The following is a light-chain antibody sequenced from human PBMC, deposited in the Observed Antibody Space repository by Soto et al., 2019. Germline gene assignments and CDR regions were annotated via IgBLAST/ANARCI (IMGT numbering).Light chain of an antibody. V-gene: IGKV3-20*01. J-gene: IGKJ3*01. CDR3: QQFSGSLT. CDR1: QNIYTGY. Sequence: PGESATLSCRASQNIYTGYLAWYQQKPGQAPRLLISGASDRATGIPDRFTGSGSGTDFTLTISRLEPEDFAVYYCQQFSGSLTFGPGTKVDNK. CDR2: GAS.